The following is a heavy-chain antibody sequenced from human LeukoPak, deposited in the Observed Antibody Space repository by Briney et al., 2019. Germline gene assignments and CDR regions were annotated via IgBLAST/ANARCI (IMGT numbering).Heavy chain of an antibody. CDR3: ARDPIRAGSRFDP. J-gene: IGHJ5*02. CDR1: GFTFSSYS. CDR2: ISSSSYI. V-gene: IGHV3-21*01. Sequence: GGSLRLSCAASGFTFSSYSMRWVRQAPGKGLEWVSSISSSSYIYYADSVKGRFTISRDNAKNSLYLQMNSLRAEDTAVYYCARDPIRAGSRFDPWGQGTLVTVSS. D-gene: IGHD2-21*01.